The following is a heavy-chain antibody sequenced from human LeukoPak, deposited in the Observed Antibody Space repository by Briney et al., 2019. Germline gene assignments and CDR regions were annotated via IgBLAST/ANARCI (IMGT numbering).Heavy chain of an antibody. V-gene: IGHV4-34*01. J-gene: IGHJ6*03. Sequence: SETLSLTCAVYGGSFSGYYWSWIRQPPGKGLEWIGEINHSGSTNYNPSLKSRVTISVDTSKNQFSLKLSSVTAADTAVYYCARDRYYYYMDVWGKGTTVTVSS. CDR3: ARDRYYYYMDV. CDR1: GGSFSGYY. CDR2: INHSGST.